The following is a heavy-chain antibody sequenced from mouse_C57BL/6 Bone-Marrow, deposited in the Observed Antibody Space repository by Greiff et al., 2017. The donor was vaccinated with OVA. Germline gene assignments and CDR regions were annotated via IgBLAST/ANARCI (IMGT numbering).Heavy chain of an antibody. CDR2: ISDGGSYT. J-gene: IGHJ3*01. CDR1: GFTFSSYA. CDR3: ARDRGLLLRY. V-gene: IGHV5-4*01. Sequence: EVMLVESGGGLVKPGGSLKLSCAASGFTFSSYAMSWVRQTPEKRLEWVATISDGGSYTYYPDNVKGRFTISRDNAKNNLYLQMSHLKSEDTAMYYCARDRGLLLRYWGQGTLVTVSA. D-gene: IGHD1-1*01.